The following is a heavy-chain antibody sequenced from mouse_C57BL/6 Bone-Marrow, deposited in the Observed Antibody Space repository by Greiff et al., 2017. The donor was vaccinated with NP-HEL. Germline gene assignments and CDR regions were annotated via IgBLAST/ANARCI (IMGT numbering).Heavy chain of an antibody. D-gene: IGHD3-1*01. CDR2: IYPGGGYT. Sequence: VQLQQSGAELVRPGTSVKMSCKASGYTFTNYWIGWAKQRPGHGLEWIGDIYPGGGYTNYNEKFKGKATLPADKSSSTAYMQFSRLTSEDSAIYYCARWGYGEAWFAYWGQGTLVTVSA. CDR3: ARWGYGEAWFAY. J-gene: IGHJ3*01. CDR1: GYTFTNYW. V-gene: IGHV1-63*01.